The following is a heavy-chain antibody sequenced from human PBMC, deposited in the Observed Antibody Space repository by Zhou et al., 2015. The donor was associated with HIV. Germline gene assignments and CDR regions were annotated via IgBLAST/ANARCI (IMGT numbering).Heavy chain of an antibody. CDR2: INPNSGGT. V-gene: IGHV1-2*02. D-gene: IGHD6-19*01. Sequence: QVQLVQSGAEVKKPGASVKVSCKASGYTFTGYYMHWVRQAPGQGLEWMGWINPNSGGTNYAQKFQGRVTMTRDTSISTAYMELSRLTSDDTAVYHCAREPLIAVAGTPWAFDVWGQGTMVTVSS. J-gene: IGHJ3*01. CDR3: AREPLIAVAGTPWAFDV. CDR1: GYTFTGYY.